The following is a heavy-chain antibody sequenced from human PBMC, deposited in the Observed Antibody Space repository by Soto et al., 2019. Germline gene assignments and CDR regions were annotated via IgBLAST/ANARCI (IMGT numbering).Heavy chain of an antibody. CDR3: TVVGAGHPFDY. J-gene: IGHJ4*02. V-gene: IGHV4-59*07. Sequence: PSDTLSLTCTVSGVYLTRHCWPWIQQPRGKGLEWIGPIHYSGGTNNSPSHKGRVIISVDTYENQYSLKLSSVTTAATAVYYCTVVGAGHPFDYWGQGTLVTVSS. D-gene: IGHD2-15*01. CDR2: IHYSGGT. CDR1: GVYLTRHC.